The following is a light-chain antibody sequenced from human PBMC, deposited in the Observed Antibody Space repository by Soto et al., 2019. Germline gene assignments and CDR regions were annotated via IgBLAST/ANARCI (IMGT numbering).Light chain of an antibody. Sequence: AIPLTQSPSSLSASVGDRVTITCRASQGISSALAWYQQKPGKAPKLLIYDASSLKSGVPSRFSGSGSGTDFTLTISSLQPEDFATYYCQQFNSYPFTSGPGAKVDIK. V-gene: IGKV1-13*02. J-gene: IGKJ3*01. CDR1: QGISSA. CDR3: QQFNSYPFT. CDR2: DAS.